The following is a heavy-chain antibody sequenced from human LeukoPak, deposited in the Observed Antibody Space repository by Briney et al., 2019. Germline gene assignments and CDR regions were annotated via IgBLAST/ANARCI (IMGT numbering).Heavy chain of an antibody. Sequence: GGSLRLSCAASGFTVSSNYMSWVRQAPGKGLEWVSIIYSGGSTYYADSVKGRFTISRDNSKNTLYLRMNSLRAEDTAVYYCARGWGPGRDAFDIWGQGTMVTVSS. CDR3: ARGWGPGRDAFDI. D-gene: IGHD2-21*02. V-gene: IGHV3-66*01. J-gene: IGHJ3*02. CDR2: IYSGGST. CDR1: GFTVSSNY.